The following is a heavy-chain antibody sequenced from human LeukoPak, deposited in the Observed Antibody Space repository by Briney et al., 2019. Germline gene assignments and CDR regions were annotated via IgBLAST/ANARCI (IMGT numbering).Heavy chain of an antibody. D-gene: IGHD5-12*01. CDR2: IYYSGST. V-gene: IGHV4-39*07. Sequence: SETLSLTCTVSGGSISSRSYYWGWIRQPPGKGLEWIGSIYYSGSTYYNPSLKSRVTISVDTSKNQFSLKLSSVTAADTAVYYCAREAPVFGSYDYYYYYYYMDVWGKGTTVTVSS. CDR1: GGSISSRSYY. J-gene: IGHJ6*03. CDR3: AREAPVFGSYDYYYYYYYMDV.